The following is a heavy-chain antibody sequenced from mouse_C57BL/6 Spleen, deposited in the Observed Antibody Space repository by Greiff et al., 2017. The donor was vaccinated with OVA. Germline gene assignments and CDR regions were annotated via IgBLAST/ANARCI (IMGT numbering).Heavy chain of an antibody. J-gene: IGHJ4*01. CDR2: IDPSDSYT. Sequence: QVQLQQPGAELVRPGTSVKLSCKASGYTFTSYWMHWVKQRPGQGLEWIGVIDPSDSYTNYNQKFKGKATLTVDTSSSTAYMQLSSLTSEDSAVYYCARRADGSYAMDYWGQGTSVTVSS. D-gene: IGHD2-3*01. CDR1: GYTFTSYW. V-gene: IGHV1-59*01. CDR3: ARRADGSYAMDY.